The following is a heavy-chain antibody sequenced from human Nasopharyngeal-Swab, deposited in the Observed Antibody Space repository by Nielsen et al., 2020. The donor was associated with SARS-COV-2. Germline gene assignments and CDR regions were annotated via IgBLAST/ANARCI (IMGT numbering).Heavy chain of an antibody. Sequence: SETLSLTCTVSGGSIGSSSFYWGWIRQPPGKGLEWIGEIKYTGSTNYNPSLKSRVSISVDTSKNQLSLRLSSVTVADTAVYYCTRGWYLGIYYYGMDVWGQGTTVTVSS. D-gene: IGHD6-13*01. CDR2: IKYTGST. CDR3: TRGWYLGIYYYGMDV. CDR1: GGSIGSSSFY. J-gene: IGHJ6*02. V-gene: IGHV4-39*07.